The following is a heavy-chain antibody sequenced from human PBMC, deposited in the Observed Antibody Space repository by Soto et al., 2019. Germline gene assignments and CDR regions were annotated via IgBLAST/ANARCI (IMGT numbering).Heavy chain of an antibody. Sequence: EVQLVESGGGLVQPGGSLKLSCADSGFTFSGSAMHWVRQASGKGLEWVGRIRSKANSYATAYAASVKGRFTISRDDSTNTAYLQMNSLKAEDTAVYYCTIEGGAYGSGSYYYYYYMDVWGKGTTVTVSS. CDR2: IRSKANSYAT. V-gene: IGHV3-73*01. CDR1: GFTFSGSA. D-gene: IGHD3-10*01. CDR3: TIEGGAYGSGSYYYYYYMDV. J-gene: IGHJ6*03.